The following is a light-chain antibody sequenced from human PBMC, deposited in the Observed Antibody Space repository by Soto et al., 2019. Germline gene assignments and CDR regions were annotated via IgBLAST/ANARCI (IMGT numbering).Light chain of an antibody. V-gene: IGKV3-11*01. CDR2: DAS. CDR1: QSVSSY. J-gene: IGKJ3*01. Sequence: EIVLTQSPANLSLSPGARATLSCRASQSVSSYLAWYQQKPGQAPRLLIYDASNRATGIPARFSGSGSGTDFTLTISSLEPEDFAVYYCQQRNFFGPWTKVDIK. CDR3: QQRNF.